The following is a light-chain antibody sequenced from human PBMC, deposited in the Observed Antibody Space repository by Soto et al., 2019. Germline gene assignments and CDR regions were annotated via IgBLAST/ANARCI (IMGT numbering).Light chain of an antibody. J-gene: IGLJ3*02. CDR2: DVT. CDR1: SSDVGTHGY. V-gene: IGLV2-8*01. Sequence: QSALTQPPSASGSPGQSVTISCTGTSSDVGTHGYVSWYQQHAGKAPKLVIYDVTKRPSGVPDRFSGSKPGNTASLTVSGLQAEDEADYYCMCYAGGNNWVFGGGTKVTVL. CDR3: MCYAGGNNWV.